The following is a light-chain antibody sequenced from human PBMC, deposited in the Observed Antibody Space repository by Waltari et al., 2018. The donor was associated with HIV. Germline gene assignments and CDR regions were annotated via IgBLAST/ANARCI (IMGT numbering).Light chain of an antibody. V-gene: IGKV1-12*01. CDR1: QDVGNW. J-gene: IGKJ4*01. CDR2: DIS. CDR3: QQANTFPLT. Sequence: DIRVTQSPSSVSASAGDRVTIPCRASQDVGNWLAWYQQKPGRAPELLIYDISNLQSGVPSRFSGSGSGTDFTLTINSLQPEDFATYYCQQANTFPLTFGGGTKVEIK.